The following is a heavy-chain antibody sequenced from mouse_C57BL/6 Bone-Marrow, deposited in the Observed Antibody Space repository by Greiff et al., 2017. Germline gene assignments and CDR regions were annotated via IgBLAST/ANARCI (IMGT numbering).Heavy chain of an antibody. D-gene: IGHD3-2*02. CDR2: IYPDDGST. Sequence: QVQLQQSGPELVKPGASVKLSCKASGYTFTSYDINWVQQRPGQGLEWIGWIYPDDGSTKYNEKFKGRATLTVDTSSSTAYMELHSLTSEDSAVYFCAQERRQLTLGYWGQGTTLTVSS. CDR3: AQERRQLTLGY. CDR1: GYTFTSYD. J-gene: IGHJ2*01. V-gene: IGHV1-85*01.